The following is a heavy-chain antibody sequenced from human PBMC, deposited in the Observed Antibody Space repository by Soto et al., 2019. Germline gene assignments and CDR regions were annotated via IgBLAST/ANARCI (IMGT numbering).Heavy chain of an antibody. CDR2: IIPITATA. CDR3: ARSQGSSTSLEIYYYYYYGMDV. CDR1: GGTFGSYA. J-gene: IGHJ6*02. V-gene: IGHV1-69*01. D-gene: IGHD2-2*01. Sequence: QVQLVQSGAEVKKPGSSVKVSCKASGGTFGSYAISWVRQAPGQGLEWMGGIIPITATANYAQKFQGRVTITADESTSTAYMQLSSLRSEGTAVYYCARSQGSSTSLEIYYYYYYGMDVWGQGTTVNVSS.